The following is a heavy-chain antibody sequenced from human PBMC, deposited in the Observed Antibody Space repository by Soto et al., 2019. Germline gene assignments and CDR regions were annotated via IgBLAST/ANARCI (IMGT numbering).Heavy chain of an antibody. V-gene: IGHV1-8*01. Sequence: ASVKVSCKASGYTFASYDINWVRQATGQGLEWMGWMNPNSGNTRYAQKFQGRVTMTRNTSISTAYMELSSLRSEDTAVYYCARIVSSWYRPFDPWGKGTLVTVSS. D-gene: IGHD6-13*01. J-gene: IGHJ5*02. CDR1: GYTFASYD. CDR2: MNPNSGNT. CDR3: ARIVSSWYRPFDP.